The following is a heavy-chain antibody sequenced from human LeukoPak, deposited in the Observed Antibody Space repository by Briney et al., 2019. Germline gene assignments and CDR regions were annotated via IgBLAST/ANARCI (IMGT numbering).Heavy chain of an antibody. CDR1: GYIFTNFG. D-gene: IGHD6-19*01. CDR3: ARDIAVAGSDAFDI. V-gene: IGHV1-18*01. CDR2: ISGYNGNT. Sequence: ASVKVSCKASGYIFTNFGISWVRQARGQGLEWMGWISGYNGNTKYVQKFQGRVTMTRDMSTSTVYMELSSLRSEDTAVYYCARDIAVAGSDAFDIWSQGTMVTVSS. J-gene: IGHJ3*02.